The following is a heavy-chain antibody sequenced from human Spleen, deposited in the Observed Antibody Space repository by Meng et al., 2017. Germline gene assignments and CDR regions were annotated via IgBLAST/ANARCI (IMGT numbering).Heavy chain of an antibody. CDR2: ISPHRGNK. J-gene: IGHJ4*02. CDR1: GYTFFSRG. D-gene: IGHD2-21*01. V-gene: IGHV1-18*01. Sequence: QVQLVQCWAEVKEPGSSVKVSCKASGYTFFSRGISWVRQAPGQGLEWVGWISPHRGNKKYAQKFQGRVTMTTDTSSNTAFLELRSLTSDDTAVYFCAREIVVVVAAERGLHYWGQGTLVTVSS. CDR3: AREIVVVVAAERGLHY.